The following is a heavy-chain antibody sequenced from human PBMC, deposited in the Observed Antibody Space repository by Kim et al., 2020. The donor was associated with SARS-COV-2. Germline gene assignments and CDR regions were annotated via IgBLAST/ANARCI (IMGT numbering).Heavy chain of an antibody. CDR3: AGEYYYGSGSYSSAFDI. Sequence: ASVKVSCKASGYTFTSYYMHWVRQAPGQGLEWMGIINPSGGSTSYAQKFQGRVTMTRDTSTSTVYMELSSLRSEDTAVYYCAGEYYYGSGSYSSAFDIWGQGTMVTVSS. CDR2: INPSGGST. CDR1: GYTFTSYY. D-gene: IGHD3-10*01. V-gene: IGHV1-46*01. J-gene: IGHJ3*02.